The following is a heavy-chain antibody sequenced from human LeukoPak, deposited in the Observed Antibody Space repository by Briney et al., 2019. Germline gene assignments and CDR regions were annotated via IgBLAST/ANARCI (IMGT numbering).Heavy chain of an antibody. V-gene: IGHV3-48*03. J-gene: IGHJ6*02. Sequence: GGSLRLSCAASGFTFSSYEMNWVRQAPGEGLEWVSYISSSGSTIYYADSVKGRFTISRDNAKNSLYLQMNSLRAEDTAVYYCARVSGRLYYDFWSGYGMDVWGQGTTVTVSS. CDR2: ISSSGSTI. CDR1: GFTFSSYE. CDR3: ARVSGRLYYDFWSGYGMDV. D-gene: IGHD3-3*01.